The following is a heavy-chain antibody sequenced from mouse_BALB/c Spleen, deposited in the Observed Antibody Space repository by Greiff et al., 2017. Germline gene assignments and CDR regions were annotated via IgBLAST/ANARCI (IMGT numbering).Heavy chain of an antibody. CDR1: GFTFSSFG. Sequence: EVQGVESGGGLVQPGGSRKLSCAASGFTFSSFGMHWVRQAPEKGLEWVAYISSGSSTIYYADTVKGRFTISRDNPKNTLFLQMTSLRSEDTAMYYCARGGGYWYFDVWGAGTTVTVSS. V-gene: IGHV5-17*02. CDR3: ARGGGYWYFDV. CDR2: ISSGSSTI. J-gene: IGHJ1*01.